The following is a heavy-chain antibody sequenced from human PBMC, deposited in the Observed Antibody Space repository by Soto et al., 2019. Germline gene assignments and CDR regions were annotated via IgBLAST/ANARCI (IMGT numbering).Heavy chain of an antibody. CDR2: INHSGST. V-gene: IGHV4-34*01. J-gene: IGHJ4*02. D-gene: IGHD3-10*01. CDR3: ARGRSGYYYGSGSYYTNY. Sequence: SETLSLTWAVYGGSFSGYYWSRIRQPPGKGLEWIGEINHSGSTNYNPSLKSRVTISVDTSKNQFSLKLSSVTAADTAVYYCARGRSGYYYGSGSYYTNYWGQGTLVTVSS. CDR1: GGSFSGYY.